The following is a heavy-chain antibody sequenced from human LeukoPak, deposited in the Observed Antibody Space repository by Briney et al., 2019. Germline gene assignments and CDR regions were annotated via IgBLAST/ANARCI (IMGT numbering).Heavy chain of an antibody. CDR1: GYTFTGYY. CDR2: MNPNSGNT. CDR3: ARVTNCGGDCYYFQH. Sequence: ASVKVSCKASGYTFTGYYMHWVRQAPGQGLEWMGWMNPNSGNTGYAQKFQGRVTMTRNTAITTAYMELSSLRSEDTAVYYCARVTNCGGDCYYFQHWGQGTLVTVSS. J-gene: IGHJ1*01. V-gene: IGHV1-8*02. D-gene: IGHD2-21*02.